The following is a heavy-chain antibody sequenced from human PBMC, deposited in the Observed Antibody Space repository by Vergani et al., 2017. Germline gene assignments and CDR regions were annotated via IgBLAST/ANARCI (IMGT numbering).Heavy chain of an antibody. J-gene: IGHJ6*02. V-gene: IGHV4-30-4*01. D-gene: IGHD3-22*01. CDR2: IYYSGST. CDR3: ARVRRDDSSGYYYYYGMDV. Sequence: QVQLQESGPGLVKPSQTLSLTCTVSGGPISSGDYYWSWIRQPPGKGLEWIGYIYYSGSTYYNPSLKSLVTISVDTSKNQFSLKLSSVTAADTDVYYCARVRRDDSSGYYYYYGMDVWGQGTTVTVSS. CDR1: GGPISSGDYY.